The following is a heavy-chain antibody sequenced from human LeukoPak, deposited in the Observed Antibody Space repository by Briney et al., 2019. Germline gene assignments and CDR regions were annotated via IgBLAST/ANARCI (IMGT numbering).Heavy chain of an antibody. V-gene: IGHV4-4*07. CDR2: IYTSGST. CDR3: ARLCGYCSSTSCYLKYFDL. J-gene: IGHJ2*01. D-gene: IGHD2-2*01. Sequence: SETLSLTCTVSGGSISSYYWSWIRQPAGKGLEWIGRIYTSGSTNYNPSLKSRVTMSVDTSKNQFSLKLSSVTAADTAVYYCARLCGYCSSTSCYLKYFDLWGRGTLVTVSS. CDR1: GGSISSYY.